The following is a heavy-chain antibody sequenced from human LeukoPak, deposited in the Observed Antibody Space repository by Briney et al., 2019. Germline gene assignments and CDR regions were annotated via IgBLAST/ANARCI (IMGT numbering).Heavy chain of an antibody. D-gene: IGHD1-26*01. Sequence: GGSLRLSCAASGFTFSNYWMNWVRQAPGKGLEWVANIKQDGGETYYVDSVKGRFTISRDNAKNSLYLQMNSLRAEDTAVYYCARDPYSGSYGNYYYYFMDVWGKGTTVTISS. V-gene: IGHV3-7*01. CDR3: ARDPYSGSYGNYYYYFMDV. CDR2: IKQDGGET. J-gene: IGHJ6*03. CDR1: GFTFSNYW.